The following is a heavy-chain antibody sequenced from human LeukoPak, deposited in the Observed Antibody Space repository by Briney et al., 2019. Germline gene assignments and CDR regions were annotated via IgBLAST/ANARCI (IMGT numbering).Heavy chain of an antibody. CDR3: ARAGYSSSWYGHY. J-gene: IGHJ4*02. Sequence: GGSLRLSCAASGFTFSTYNMNWVRQAPGKGLEWVSSISSSSTYIYYADSVKGRVTISRDNTNNSLYLQMNSLRVEGTAVYYCARAGYSSSWYGHYWGQGTLVTVSS. V-gene: IGHV3-21*01. D-gene: IGHD6-13*01. CDR1: GFTFSTYN. CDR2: ISSSSTYI.